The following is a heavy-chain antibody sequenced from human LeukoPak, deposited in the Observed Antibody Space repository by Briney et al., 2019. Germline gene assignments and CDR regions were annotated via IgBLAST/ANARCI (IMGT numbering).Heavy chain of an antibody. J-gene: IGHJ4*02. CDR2: ISNDGSKT. CDR3: AKASRGANFFGDFDY. Sequence: SGGSLRLSCAASGFTFSLYGMHWVRQAPGKGLEWVALISNDGSKTYYADSVKGRFTISRDNSENTVYLQVSSLRADDTAVYYCAKASRGANFFGDFDYWGQGTLVTVSS. D-gene: IGHD3-10*01. CDR1: GFTFSLYG. V-gene: IGHV3-33*06.